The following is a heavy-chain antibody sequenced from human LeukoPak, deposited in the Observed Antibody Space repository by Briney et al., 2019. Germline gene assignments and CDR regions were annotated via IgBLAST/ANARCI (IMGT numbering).Heavy chain of an antibody. CDR1: GFTFSSYA. CDR2: INSAGST. CDR3: AKDQNTVATAPFDY. Sequence: HSGGSPRLSCAASGFTFSSYAMSWVRQAPGKGLEWVSAINSAGSTYYGDSVRGRFTISRDNSKNVLHLQMNSLRAEDTALYYCAKDQNTVATAPFDYWGLGTLVTVSS. D-gene: IGHD4-17*01. J-gene: IGHJ4*02. V-gene: IGHV3-23*01.